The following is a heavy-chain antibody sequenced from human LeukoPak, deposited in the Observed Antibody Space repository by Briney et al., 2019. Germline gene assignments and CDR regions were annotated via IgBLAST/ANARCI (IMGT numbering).Heavy chain of an antibody. J-gene: IGHJ4*02. Sequence: GGSLRLSCAASGFTFSSYSMNWVRQAPGKGLEWVSSISSSSGYIYYADSVKGRFTISRDNAKNSLYLQMNSLRAEDTAVYYCARAVLLWFGELYYFDYWGQGTLVTVSS. V-gene: IGHV3-21*01. D-gene: IGHD3-10*01. CDR2: ISSSSGYI. CDR1: GFTFSSYS. CDR3: ARAVLLWFGELYYFDY.